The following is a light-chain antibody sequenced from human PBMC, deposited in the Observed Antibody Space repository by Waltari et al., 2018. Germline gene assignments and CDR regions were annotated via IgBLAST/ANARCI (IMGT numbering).Light chain of an antibody. CDR2: YDS. CDR3: LVWHSTTDHHGV. CDR1: NSGCKS. Sequence: SYVVTQSPSVSVAPGETARLTCGGDNSGCKSVHWYQQRPGQAPVLVISYDSDRPSGIPERFSGSNAGNTATLTISWVEADDEADYYCLVWHSTTDHHGVFGGGTKLTVL. V-gene: IGLV3-21*04. J-gene: IGLJ2*01.